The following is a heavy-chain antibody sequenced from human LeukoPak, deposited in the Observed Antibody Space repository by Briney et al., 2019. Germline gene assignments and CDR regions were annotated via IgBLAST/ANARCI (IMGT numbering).Heavy chain of an antibody. CDR1: GFTFSSYS. Sequence: GGSLRLSCAASGFTFSSYSMNWVRQAPGKGLEWVGFIRSKAYGGTTEYAASVKGRFTISRDDSKSIAYLQMNSLKTEDTAVYYCTREVGYDYWGQGTLVTVSS. CDR2: IRSKAYGGTT. D-gene: IGHD1-26*01. J-gene: IGHJ4*02. CDR3: TREVGYDY. V-gene: IGHV3-49*04.